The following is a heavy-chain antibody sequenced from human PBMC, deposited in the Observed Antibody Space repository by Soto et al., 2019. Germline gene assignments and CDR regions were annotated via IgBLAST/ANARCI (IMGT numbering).Heavy chain of an antibody. CDR3: AKAYGMSWYNWFAP. Sequence: QVQLVQSGSEVKKPGSSVKVSCKASGGNFTSYAISWVRQAPGQGLEFMGGIVPLFGTTNYAHKFRGRVTVTANESTSTVSMEKISLRSEDTAVYYCAKAYGMSWYNWFAPWGQGTLVTVST. CDR1: GGNFTSYA. D-gene: IGHD6-13*01. CDR2: IVPLFGTT. V-gene: IGHV1-69*01. J-gene: IGHJ5*02.